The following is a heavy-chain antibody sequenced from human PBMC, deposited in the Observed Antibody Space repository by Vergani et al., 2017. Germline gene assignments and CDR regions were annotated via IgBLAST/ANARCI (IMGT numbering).Heavy chain of an antibody. V-gene: IGHV3-21*01. D-gene: IGHD4-17*01. CDR1: GFTFSSYA. CDR2: ISSSSSYI. Sequence: EVQLLESGGGLVQPGGSLRLSCAASGFTFSSYAMSWVRQAPGKGLEWVSSISSSSSYIYYADSVKGRFTISRDNAKNALYLQMNSLRAEDTAVYYCARSAHDYGDKEIDYWGQGTLVTVSS. J-gene: IGHJ4*02. CDR3: ARSAHDYGDKEIDY.